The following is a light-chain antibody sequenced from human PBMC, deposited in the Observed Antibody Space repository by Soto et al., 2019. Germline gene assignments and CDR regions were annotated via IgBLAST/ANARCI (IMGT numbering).Light chain of an antibody. CDR1: QNISTY. CDR2: SAS. V-gene: IGKV1-39*01. J-gene: IGKJ5*01. CDR3: QQTFNILSTT. Sequence: DIQMTQSPSRLSASVGDRVTIACLAIQNISTYLNLYQQKPGRAPKLLIYSASNLQTGVPSRFCGSGSGTNFTLTISSLQPEDFATYYCQQTFNILSTTFGHGTRLEIK.